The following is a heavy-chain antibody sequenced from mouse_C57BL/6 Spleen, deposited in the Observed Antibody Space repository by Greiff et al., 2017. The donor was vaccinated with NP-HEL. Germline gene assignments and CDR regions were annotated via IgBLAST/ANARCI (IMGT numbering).Heavy chain of an antibody. V-gene: IGHV1-20*01. CDR3: AREGPDGGYAMDY. J-gene: IGHJ4*01. CDR1: GYSFTGYF. Sequence: VQLQQSGPELVKPGDSVKISCKASGYSFTGYFMNWVMQSHGKSLEWIGRINPYNGDTFYNQKFKGKATLTVDKSSSTAHMELRSLTSEDSAVYYCAREGPDGGYAMDYWGQGTSVTVSS. CDR2: INPYNGDT.